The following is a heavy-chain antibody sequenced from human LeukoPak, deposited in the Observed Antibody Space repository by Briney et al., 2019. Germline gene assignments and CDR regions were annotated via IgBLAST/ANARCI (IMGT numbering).Heavy chain of an antibody. V-gene: IGHV3-30*01. D-gene: IGHD6-13*01. CDR2: ISHHGRNK. Sequence: PGRSLRLSCAASGFTFSSYAMHWVRQAPGKGLEWVAVISHHGRNKDYADSVKGRFTVSRDNPKNTLYLQMNSLRAEDTAVYYCARNGRSSYSSSWYGGYFDYWGQGTLVTVSS. CDR1: GFTFSSYA. CDR3: ARNGRSSYSSSWYGGYFDY. J-gene: IGHJ4*02.